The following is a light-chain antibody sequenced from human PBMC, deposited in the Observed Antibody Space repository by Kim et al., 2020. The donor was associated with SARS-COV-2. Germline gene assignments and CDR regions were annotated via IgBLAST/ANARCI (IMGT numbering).Light chain of an antibody. V-gene: IGKV3-20*01. CDR1: QSVSDSN. CDR3: QQYGYSPWT. Sequence: APAVRATLSCRASQSVSDSNLAWYQQKPGRAPRLLIYGVSTRATGIPDRFSGSGSGTDFTLTISRLEPEDFAMYYCQQYGYSPWTFGQGTKVDIK. CDR2: GVS. J-gene: IGKJ1*01.